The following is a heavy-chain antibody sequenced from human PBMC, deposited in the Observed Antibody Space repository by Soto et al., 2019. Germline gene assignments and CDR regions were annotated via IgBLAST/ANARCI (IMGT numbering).Heavy chain of an antibody. J-gene: IGHJ5*02. CDR1: GYTFATSY. V-gene: IGHV1-46*01. CDR3: ARDGGNYDVDL. CDR2: IIPTTGWT. Sequence: QVQLVQSGAQVRRPGASVKVSCEASGYTFATSYIHWVRQAPGQGLEWVARIIPTTGWTIYADKFRGRVTVTRDTSTSTVYMELSRLRSEDTALYYCARDGGNYDVDLGGQGTLVTVSS. D-gene: IGHD3-3*01.